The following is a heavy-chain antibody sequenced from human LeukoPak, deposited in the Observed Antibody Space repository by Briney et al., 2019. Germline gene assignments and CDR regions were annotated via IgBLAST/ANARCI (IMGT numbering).Heavy chain of an antibody. V-gene: IGHV4-39*01. Sequence: SETLSLPFIVSGGSISRSNYYWGWIRQSPGKGLEWIGSIYYSGNTYYNPSLKSRVTISVDTSKNQFSQKLSSVTAADTAVYYCARGDYYYDSTDLGAFDIWGQGTMVTVSS. D-gene: IGHD3-22*01. J-gene: IGHJ3*02. CDR1: GGSISRSNYY. CDR3: ARGDYYYDSTDLGAFDI. CDR2: IYYSGNT.